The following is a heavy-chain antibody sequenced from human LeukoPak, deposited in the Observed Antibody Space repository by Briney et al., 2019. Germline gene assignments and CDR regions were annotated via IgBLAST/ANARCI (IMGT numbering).Heavy chain of an antibody. CDR3: ASAYYELDAFDI. CDR1: GGSIRSYY. CDR2: MYYSGTT. D-gene: IGHD3-16*01. J-gene: IGHJ3*02. V-gene: IGHV4-59*08. Sequence: PSETLSLTCTVSGGSIRSYYWSWIRQPPGKGLEWIGYMYYSGTTHYNPSLKSRVTISVDTSKNQFSLKLSSVTAADTAVYYCASAYYELDAFDIWGQGTMVTVSS.